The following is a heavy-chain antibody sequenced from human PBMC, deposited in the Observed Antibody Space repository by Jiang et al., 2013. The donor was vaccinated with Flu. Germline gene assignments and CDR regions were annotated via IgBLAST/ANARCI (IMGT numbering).Heavy chain of an antibody. CDR3: ARDRDSSGWYFDY. V-gene: IGHV4-31*03. CDR1: GGSISSGGYY. CDR2: IHYSGST. Sequence: SGSGLVKPSQTLSLTCTVSGGSISSGGYYWSWIRQHPGKGLEWIGYIHYSGSTYYNPSLKSRVTISVDTSKNQFSLKLSSVTAADTAVYYCARDRDSSGWYFDYWGQGTLVTVSS. D-gene: IGHD6-19*01. J-gene: IGHJ4*02.